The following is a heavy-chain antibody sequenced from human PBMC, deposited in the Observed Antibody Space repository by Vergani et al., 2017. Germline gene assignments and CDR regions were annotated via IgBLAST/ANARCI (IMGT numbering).Heavy chain of an antibody. Sequence: EVQLVQSGAEVKKPGESLKISCKGSGYSFTSYWIGWVRQMPGKGLEWMGYLYPGDSDTRYSPSFQGQVTLPADKSISTAYLQWSSLKASDTAIYYCARNTLAAAGNFDYWGQGTLVTVSS. J-gene: IGHJ4*02. CDR1: GYSFTSYW. V-gene: IGHV5-51*01. CDR2: LYPGDSDT. CDR3: ARNTLAAAGNFDY. D-gene: IGHD6-13*01.